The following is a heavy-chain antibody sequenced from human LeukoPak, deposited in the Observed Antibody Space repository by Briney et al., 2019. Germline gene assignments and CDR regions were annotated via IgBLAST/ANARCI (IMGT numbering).Heavy chain of an antibody. J-gene: IGHJ6*02. CDR1: GYTFNNYD. D-gene: IGHD5-24*01. Sequence: GASVKVSCKASGYTFNNYDINWVRQAPGQGLEWMGWMNPNSGNTGYAQKFQGRFTLTRETFISTAYMELSSLRSDDTAVYYCVRAMAPLDTFNYQYAMDVWGQGTMVTDSS. CDR2: MNPNSGNT. V-gene: IGHV1-8*01. CDR3: VRAMAPLDTFNYQYAMDV.